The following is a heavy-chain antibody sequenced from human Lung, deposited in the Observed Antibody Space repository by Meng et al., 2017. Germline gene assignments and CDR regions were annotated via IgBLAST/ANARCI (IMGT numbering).Heavy chain of an antibody. CDR1: GGGFTDGY. D-gene: IGHD4/OR15-4a*01. V-gene: IGHV4-34*01. CDR3: ARGPTTRANDFDY. Sequence: HVHLRQAGSCRCHSAATLAACCVVSGGGFTDGYWGGSRQPPGKALEWIGEINESGSTNYHPYLESRATISVDTSQNNLSLKLSCVTAGVSAVYYCARGPTTRANDFDYWGQGTLVTVSS. J-gene: IGHJ4*02. CDR2: INESGST.